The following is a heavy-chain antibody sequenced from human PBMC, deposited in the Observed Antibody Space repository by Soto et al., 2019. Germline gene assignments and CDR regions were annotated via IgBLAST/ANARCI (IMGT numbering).Heavy chain of an antibody. CDR2: IYYSGST. Sequence: SETLSLTCTVSGGSISSGDYYWSWIRQPPGKGLEWIGYIYYSGSTYYNPSLKSRVTISVDTSKNQFSLKLSSVTAADTAVYYCARVCSSGPYYYYYGMDVWGQGTTVTVSS. CDR1: GGSISSGDYY. CDR3: ARVCSSGPYYYYYGMDV. V-gene: IGHV4-30-4*01. D-gene: IGHD6-25*01. J-gene: IGHJ6*02.